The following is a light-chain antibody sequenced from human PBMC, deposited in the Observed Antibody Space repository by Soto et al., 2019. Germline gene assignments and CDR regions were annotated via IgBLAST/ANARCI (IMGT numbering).Light chain of an antibody. CDR2: DDX. V-gene: IGLV2-23*01. CDR3: CSFAGSSTS. Sequence: QSALTQPASVSGSPGQSITISCTGTSSDVGSYKPVSWYQQYPGKAPKVIIYDDXXXPSGVPSRFSGSKSGNTASLTISGLQAEDEADYYCCSFAGSSTSFGGGTKVTVL. CDR1: SSDVGSYKP. J-gene: IGLJ3*02.